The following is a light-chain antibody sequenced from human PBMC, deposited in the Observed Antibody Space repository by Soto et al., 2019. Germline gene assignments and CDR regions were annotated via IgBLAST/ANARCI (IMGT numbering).Light chain of an antibody. Sequence: QSVLTQPASVSGSPGQAITISCTGSSNDVGGFNYVSWYQQHPGKAPKLMIYEVRNRSSGVSSRFSGSKSGNTASLTISGLQAEDEADYYCSSYTSTNTVVFGGGTKVTV. CDR1: SNDVGGFNY. V-gene: IGLV2-14*01. J-gene: IGLJ3*02. CDR2: EVR. CDR3: SSYTSTNTVV.